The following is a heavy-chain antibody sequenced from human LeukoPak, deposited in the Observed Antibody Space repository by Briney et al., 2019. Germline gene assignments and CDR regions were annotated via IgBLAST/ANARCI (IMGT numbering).Heavy chain of an antibody. CDR2: ISAYNGNT. CDR1: GYTFTSYG. CDR3: ARERYYDILTGDYYYGMDV. V-gene: IGHV1-18*01. Sequence: ASVKLSCKASGYTFTSYGISWERQAPGQGLEWMGWISAYNGNTNYAQKLQGRVTMTTDTSTSTAYMELRSLRSDDTAVYYCARERYYDILTGDYYYGMDVWGQGTTVTVSS. J-gene: IGHJ6*02. D-gene: IGHD3-9*01.